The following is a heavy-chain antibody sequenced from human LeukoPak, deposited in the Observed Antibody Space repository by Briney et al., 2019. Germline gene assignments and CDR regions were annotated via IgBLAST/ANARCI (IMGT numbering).Heavy chain of an antibody. CDR3: GRVRGWSFGGTRGSFAFDI. V-gene: IGHV1-69*01. CDR2: IIPMFGTA. J-gene: IGHJ3*02. D-gene: IGHD3-3*01. Sequence: ASVKVSCKASGGTFSNYAINWVRQAPGQGLEWMGGIIPMFGTANYAHKFQGRVTITADESTSTAYMDLSSLRAEDTAVYYCGRVRGWSFGGTRGSFAFDIWGQGTMVTVSS. CDR1: GGTFSNYA.